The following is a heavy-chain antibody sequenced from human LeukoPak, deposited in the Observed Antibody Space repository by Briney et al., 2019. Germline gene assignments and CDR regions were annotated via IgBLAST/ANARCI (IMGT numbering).Heavy chain of an antibody. CDR2: IIPIFGTA. J-gene: IGHJ5*02. V-gene: IGHV1-69*13. CDR1: GGTFSSSA. D-gene: IGHD3-3*01. Sequence: SVKVSCKASGGTFSSSAISWVRQPPGQGLEWMGGIIPIFGTANYAQKFQARVTITADESTSTAYMELSSLRSEDTAVYYCARPFRFIQGWFDPWGQGTLVTASS. CDR3: ARPFRFIQGWFDP.